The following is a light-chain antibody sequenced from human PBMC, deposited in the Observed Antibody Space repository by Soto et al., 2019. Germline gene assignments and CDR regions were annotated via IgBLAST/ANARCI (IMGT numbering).Light chain of an antibody. CDR3: QQYGTSPPWT. CDR1: QSVSSSH. V-gene: IGKV3-20*01. J-gene: IGKJ1*01. Sequence: EIVLTQSPGTLSLSPGERATLSCRASQSVSSSHLHWYQQKPGQAPRLLIYGAFSRATGIPDRFSGSGSGTDFTLTISRLEPEDFAVYYCQQYGTSPPWTFGQGTKVDI. CDR2: GAF.